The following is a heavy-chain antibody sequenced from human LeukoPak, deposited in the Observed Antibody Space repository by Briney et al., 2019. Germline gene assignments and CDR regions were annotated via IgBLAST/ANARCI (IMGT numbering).Heavy chain of an antibody. CDR3: TTDNSSWYTGSFDP. CDR2: IKSKTDGGKT. V-gene: IGHV3-15*01. Sequence: GGSLRLSCAASRLAVSSNYMSWVRQAPGKGVEWVGRIKSKTDGGKTDYTAHVTGRFSISRDDTKNTLYMQINRLKNKDTAVYYCTTDNSSWYTGSFDPWGQGTLVTVSS. CDR1: RLAVSSNY. J-gene: IGHJ5*02. D-gene: IGHD6-13*01.